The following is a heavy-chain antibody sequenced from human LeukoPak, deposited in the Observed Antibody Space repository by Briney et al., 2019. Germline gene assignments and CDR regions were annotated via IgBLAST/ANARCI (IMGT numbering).Heavy chain of an antibody. CDR1: GYTFTGYY. CDR2: INPNSGGT. CDR3: ARVYPQIYYYYGMDV. J-gene: IGHJ6*02. V-gene: IGHV1-2*06. D-gene: IGHD2-2*01. Sequence: ASVRVSCKASGYTFTGYYMHWVRQAPGQGLEWMGRINPNSGGTNYAQKFQGRVTMTRDTSISTAYMELSRLRSDDTAVYYCARVYPQIYYYYGMDVWGQGTTVTVSS.